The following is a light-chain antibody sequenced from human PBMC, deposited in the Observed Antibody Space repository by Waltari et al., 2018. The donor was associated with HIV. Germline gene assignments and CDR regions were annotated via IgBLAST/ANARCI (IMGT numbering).Light chain of an antibody. CDR2: LGS. CDR3: MQALQTPLIT. Sequence: DIVMTQSPLSLPVTPGEPASISCRSSQSLLNSNGFTYLDWYLQKPGQSPRLLIYLGSTRAPGVPDRFSGSGSGTDFTLKISRVDAEDVVVYYCMQALQTPLITFGQGTRLEIK. V-gene: IGKV2-28*01. J-gene: IGKJ5*01. CDR1: QSLLNSNGFTY.